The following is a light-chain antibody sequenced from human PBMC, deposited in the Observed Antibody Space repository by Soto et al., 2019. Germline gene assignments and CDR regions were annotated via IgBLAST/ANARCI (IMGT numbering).Light chain of an antibody. CDR3: ISYTSSSTSYV. Sequence: QSALTQSASVSGSPGQSITISCTGTSSDVGGYNYVAWYQQHPGKVPRLMIYEVSNRPSGVSNRFSGSKSGSTASLTISGLQAEDEADYYCISYTSSSTSYVFGTGTQLTVL. J-gene: IGLJ1*01. CDR2: EVS. V-gene: IGLV2-14*01. CDR1: SSDVGGYNY.